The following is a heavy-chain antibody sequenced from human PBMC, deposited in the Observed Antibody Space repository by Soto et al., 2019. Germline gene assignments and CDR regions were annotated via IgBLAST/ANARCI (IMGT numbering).Heavy chain of an antibody. V-gene: IGHV4-39*01. CDR3: ARQLTIFGVVTFDY. Sequence: QLQLQESGPGLVKPSETLSLTCTVSGGSISSSSYYWGWIRQPPGKGLEWIGSIYYSGSTYYNPSLKSRVTISVDTSKNQFSLKLSSVTAADTAVYYCARQLTIFGVVTFDYWGQGTLVTVSS. J-gene: IGHJ4*02. CDR2: IYYSGST. D-gene: IGHD3-3*01. CDR1: GGSISSSSYY.